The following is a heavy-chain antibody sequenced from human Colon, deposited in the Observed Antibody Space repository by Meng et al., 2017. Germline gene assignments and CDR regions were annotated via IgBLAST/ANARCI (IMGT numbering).Heavy chain of an antibody. CDR1: GFTFSSCE. D-gene: IGHD5-24*01. CDR2: ISSSGSTI. V-gene: IGHV3-48*03. Sequence: GESLKISCAASGFTFSSCEMNWVRQAPGKGLEWVSYISSSGSTIYYADSVKGRFTISRDNAKNSLYLQMNSLRAEDTAVYYCARDDGYNVWGIDYWGQGTLVTVSS. J-gene: IGHJ4*02. CDR3: ARDDGYNVWGIDY.